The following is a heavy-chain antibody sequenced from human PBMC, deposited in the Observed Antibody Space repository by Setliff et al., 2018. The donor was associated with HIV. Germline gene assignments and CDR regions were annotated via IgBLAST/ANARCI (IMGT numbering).Heavy chain of an antibody. V-gene: IGHV4-39*07. CDR1: GGSISSSSYY. Sequence: PSETLSLTCTVSGGSISSSSYYWGWIRQPPGKGLEWIGSIYYSGSTYYNPSLKSRITISVDTSQNQFSLRLSSVTAADTAVYYCARDKGGRIEPWGQGTLVTVPS. J-gene: IGHJ5*02. CDR2: IYYSGST. CDR3: ARDKGGRIEP. D-gene: IGHD1-26*01.